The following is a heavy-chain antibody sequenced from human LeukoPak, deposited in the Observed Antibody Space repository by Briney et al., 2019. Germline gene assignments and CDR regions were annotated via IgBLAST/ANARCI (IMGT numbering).Heavy chain of an antibody. CDR2: IRYDGSNK. V-gene: IGHV3-30*02. CDR3: AKNGDRGAYCSGGSCYPYYYYYIDV. D-gene: IGHD2-15*01. CDR1: GFTFSSYG. J-gene: IGHJ6*03. Sequence: PGGSLRLSCAASGFTFSSYGMHWVRQAPGKGLEWVAFIRYDGSNKYYADSVKGRFTISRDNSKKTLYLQMNSLRPEDTAVYYCAKNGDRGAYCSGGSCYPYYYYYIDVWGKGTTVTISS.